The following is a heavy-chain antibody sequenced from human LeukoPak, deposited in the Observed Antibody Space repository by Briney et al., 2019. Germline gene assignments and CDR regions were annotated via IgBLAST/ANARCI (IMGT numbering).Heavy chain of an antibody. Sequence: SETLSLTCTVSGGSITHYYWSWIRQPPGKGLEWIGEINHSGSTSYNPSLKSRVTISVDTSKNQFSLKLSSVTAADTAVYYCAREKDYSSGWALFDYWGQGTLVTVSS. CDR1: GGSITHYY. J-gene: IGHJ4*02. CDR3: AREKDYSSGWALFDY. D-gene: IGHD6-19*01. V-gene: IGHV4-34*01. CDR2: INHSGST.